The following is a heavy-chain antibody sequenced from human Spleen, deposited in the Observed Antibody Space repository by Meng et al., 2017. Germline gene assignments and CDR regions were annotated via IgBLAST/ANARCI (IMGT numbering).Heavy chain of an antibody. D-gene: IGHD3-10*01. Sequence: ASVKVSCKASGYTFTSYGISWVRQAPGKGLEWMGGFDPEDGETIYAQKFQGRVTMTEDTSTDTAYMELSSLRAEDTALYYCARHGSGSLMAIGDYWGQGTLVTVSS. V-gene: IGHV1-24*01. CDR1: GYTFTSYG. CDR2: FDPEDGET. J-gene: IGHJ4*02. CDR3: ARHGSGSLMAIGDY.